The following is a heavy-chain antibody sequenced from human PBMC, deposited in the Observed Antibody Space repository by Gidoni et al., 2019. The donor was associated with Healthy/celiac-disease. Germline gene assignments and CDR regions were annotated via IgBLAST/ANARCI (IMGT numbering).Heavy chain of an antibody. CDR3: ARDGYNFYYFDY. V-gene: IGHV4-34*01. Sequence: SFSGYYWSWIRQPPGKGLEWIGEINHSGSTNYNPSLKSRVTISVDTSKNHFSLKLSSVTAADTAVYYCARDGYNFYYFDYWGQGTLVTVSS. CDR2: INHSGST. CDR1: SFSGYY. D-gene: IGHD5-12*01. J-gene: IGHJ4*02.